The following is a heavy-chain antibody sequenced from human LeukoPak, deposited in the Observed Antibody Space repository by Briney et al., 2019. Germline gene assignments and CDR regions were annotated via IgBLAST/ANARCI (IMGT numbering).Heavy chain of an antibody. Sequence: ASVKVSCKASGYTFTSYGISWVRQAPGQGLEWMGWISAYNGNTNYAQKLQGRVTMTTDTSTSTAYMELRSLRSDDTAVYYCARGRSWPPRVTYYYVMDVGAKGPRVPVPS. CDR2: ISAYNGNT. CDR3: ARGRSWPPRVTYYYVMDV. V-gene: IGHV1-18*01. J-gene: IGHJ6*04. CDR1: GYTFTSYG. D-gene: IGHD2-21*02.